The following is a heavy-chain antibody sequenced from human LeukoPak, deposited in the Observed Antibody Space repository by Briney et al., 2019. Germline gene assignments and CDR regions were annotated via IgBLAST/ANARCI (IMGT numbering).Heavy chain of an antibody. V-gene: IGHV1-2*02. J-gene: IGHJ5*02. D-gene: IGHD4-23*01. CDR2: INPNSGGT. CDR3: ARSLYGGNSRWFDP. CDR1: GYTLTGYY. Sequence: ASVKVSCKASGYTLTGYYMHWVRQAPGQGLEWMGWINPNSGGTNYAQKFQGRVTMTRDTSISTAYMELSRLRSDDTAVYYCARSLYGGNSRWFDPWGQGTLVTVSS.